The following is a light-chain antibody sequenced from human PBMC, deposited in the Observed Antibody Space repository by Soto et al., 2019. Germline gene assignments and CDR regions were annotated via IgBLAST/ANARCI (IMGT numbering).Light chain of an antibody. CDR2: GAS. V-gene: IGKV3-15*01. CDR3: QQYHNWPPLT. CDR1: QSVSSN. J-gene: IGKJ4*01. Sequence: EIVMTQSPATLSVSPGERATLSCRASQSVSSNLAWYQQRPGQAPRLLIYGASTRATGIPARFSGSGSGTEFTLTISGLXSEDFAVYYCQQYHNWPPLTFGGGTKVDIK.